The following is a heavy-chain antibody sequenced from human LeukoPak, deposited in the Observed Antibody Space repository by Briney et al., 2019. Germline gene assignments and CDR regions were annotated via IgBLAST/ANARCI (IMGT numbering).Heavy chain of an antibody. D-gene: IGHD3-22*01. V-gene: IGHV3-30*03. CDR1: GFTFSSYG. Sequence: GRSLRLSCAASGFTFSSYGMHWVRQAPGKGLEWVAVISYDGSNKYYADSVKGRFTISRDNSKNTLYLQMNSLRAEDTAVYYCARDSPPRYYYDSSGYHTANDYWGQGTLVTVSS. CDR2: ISYDGSNK. J-gene: IGHJ4*02. CDR3: ARDSPPRYYYDSSGYHTANDY.